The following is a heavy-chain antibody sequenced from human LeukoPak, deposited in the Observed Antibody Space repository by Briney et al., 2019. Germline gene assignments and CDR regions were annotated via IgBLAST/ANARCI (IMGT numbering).Heavy chain of an antibody. CDR3: AKSLVVVNDPPDY. Sequence: GGSLRLSCAAYGFTFSTCWMTWARQAPGKGLQWVANIKQDGSERYYVDSVKGRFTISRDNAKSSLYLQMNSLRAEDTAVYYCAKSLVVVNDPPDYWGQGTLVTVSS. V-gene: IGHV3-7*01. J-gene: IGHJ4*02. D-gene: IGHD2-21*01. CDR2: IKQDGSER. CDR1: GFTFSTCW.